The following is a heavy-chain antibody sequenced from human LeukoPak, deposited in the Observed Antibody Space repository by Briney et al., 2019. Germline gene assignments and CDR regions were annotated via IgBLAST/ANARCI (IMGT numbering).Heavy chain of an antibody. D-gene: IGHD6-13*01. V-gene: IGHV4-4*07. CDR2: IYSSGCT. CDR3: AREYSSSWTGWFDP. CDR1: GGSISSYY. J-gene: IGHJ5*02. Sequence: PSETLSLTCSVSGGSISSYYWSWIRQPAGKGLEWIGRIYSSGCTNYNPSLKSRVSMSVLTSKNQLSLKLSSVTAADTAVYYCAREYSSSWTGWFDPWGQGTLVTVSS.